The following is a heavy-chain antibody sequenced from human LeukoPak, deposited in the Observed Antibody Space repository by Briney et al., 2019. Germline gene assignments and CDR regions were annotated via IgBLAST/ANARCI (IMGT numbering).Heavy chain of an antibody. CDR3: AREPRGSGSYYNGGFDY. J-gene: IGHJ4*02. D-gene: IGHD3-10*01. V-gene: IGHV4-59*01. Sequence: PSETLSLTCTVSGGSISSYYWSWIRQPPGKGLEWIGYIYNSGSTNYNPSLKSRVTISVDTSKNQFSLKLSSVTAADTAVYYCAREPRGSGSYYNGGFDYWGQGTLVTVSS. CDR2: IYNSGST. CDR1: GGSISSYY.